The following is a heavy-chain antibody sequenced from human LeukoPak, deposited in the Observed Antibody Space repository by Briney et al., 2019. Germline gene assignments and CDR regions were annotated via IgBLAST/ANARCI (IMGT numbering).Heavy chain of an antibody. CDR3: ARAGGRYSYGYSHYYYYYMDV. Sequence: GGSLRLSCAASGFTFSSYWMHWVRQAPGKGLVWVSRINTDGSSTSYADSVKGRFTISRDNAKNTLYLQMNSLRAEDTAVYYCARAGGRYSYGYSHYYYYYMDVWGKGTTVTVSS. V-gene: IGHV3-74*01. D-gene: IGHD5-18*01. CDR2: INTDGSST. CDR1: GFTFSSYW. J-gene: IGHJ6*03.